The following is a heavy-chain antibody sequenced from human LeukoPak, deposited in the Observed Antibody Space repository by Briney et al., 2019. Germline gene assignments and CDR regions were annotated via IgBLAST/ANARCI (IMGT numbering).Heavy chain of an antibody. CDR3: ARARGTEAIDS. D-gene: IGHD6-25*01. Sequence: SETLSLTCTVSGGSISGYYWTWIRQPAGKGLEWIGRIYSTGSTNYNPSLKSRVTMSVDTSKNQFSLKLSSVTAADTAVYYCARARGTEAIDSWGQGTLVTVSS. J-gene: IGHJ4*02. V-gene: IGHV4-4*07. CDR1: GGSISGYY. CDR2: IYSTGST.